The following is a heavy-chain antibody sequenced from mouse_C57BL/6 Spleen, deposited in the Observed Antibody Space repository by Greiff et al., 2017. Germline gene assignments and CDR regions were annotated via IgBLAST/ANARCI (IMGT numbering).Heavy chain of an antibody. Sequence: QVQLQQPGAELVRPGSSVKLSCKASGYTFTSYWMHWVKQRPIQGLEWIGNIDPSNSETHYNQKFKDKATLTVDKSSSTAYMQLSSLTSEDSAVXDCARSGSNSQGYFDVWGTGTTVTVSA. D-gene: IGHD1-1*01. J-gene: IGHJ1*03. CDR1: GYTFTSYW. CDR2: IDPSNSET. CDR3: ARSGSNSQGYFDV. V-gene: IGHV1-52*01.